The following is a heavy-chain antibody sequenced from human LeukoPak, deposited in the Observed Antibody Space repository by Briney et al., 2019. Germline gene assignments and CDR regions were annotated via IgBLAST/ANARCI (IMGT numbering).Heavy chain of an antibody. CDR1: AGSLTNYF. D-gene: IGHD3-22*01. V-gene: IGHV4-34*01. CDR2: ISHGGIT. Sequence: SETLSLTCGVYAGSLTNYFCHWIRQAPGKGLEWVGEISHGGITKHNPSLKSRVTMSQDTSKRQFPLKMNSMTAADTGVYYCGIFMDVVPGTMSWGLGTLVTVSS. CDR3: GIFMDVVPGTMS. J-gene: IGHJ4*02.